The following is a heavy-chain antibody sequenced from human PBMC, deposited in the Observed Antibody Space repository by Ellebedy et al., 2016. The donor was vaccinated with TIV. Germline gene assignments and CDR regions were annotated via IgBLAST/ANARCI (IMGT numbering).Heavy chain of an antibody. CDR2: TYTGGVT. CDR3: ARAWGSEKSYGMDV. Sequence: GESLKISCAASGFTVSSNYMSWVRQAPGKGPEWVSVTYTGGVTKYADSVKGRFTISRDNSKNTLYLQMNNLRAEDAAVYYCARAWGSEKSYGMDVWGQGTTVTVSS. V-gene: IGHV3-66*01. D-gene: IGHD3-16*01. CDR1: GFTVSSNY. J-gene: IGHJ6*02.